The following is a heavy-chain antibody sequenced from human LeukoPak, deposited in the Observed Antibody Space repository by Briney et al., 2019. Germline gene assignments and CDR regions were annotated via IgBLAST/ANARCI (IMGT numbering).Heavy chain of an antibody. CDR3: AGLSGYRSGGSCKGVWFDP. CDR2: ISSSNRYI. V-gene: IGHV3-21*01. CDR1: GFTFSSYS. Sequence: GGSLRLSCAASGFTFSSYSMNWVRQAPGKGLEWVSSISSSNRYIYYADSVKGRFTISRDNAKNSLYLQMNGLRAEDTAVYYCAGLSGYRSGGSCKGVWFDPWGQGTLVTVSS. J-gene: IGHJ5*02. D-gene: IGHD2-15*01.